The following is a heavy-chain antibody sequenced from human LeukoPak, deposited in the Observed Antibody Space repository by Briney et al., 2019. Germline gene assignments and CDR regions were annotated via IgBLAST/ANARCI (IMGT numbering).Heavy chain of an antibody. Sequence: AGGSLRLPCAASGFTLSHYSIDWVRQAPGKGLERVASITSSSSHIYYADSVKGRFTISRDNAKNSLYLQMNSLRAEDTAIYYCARVMMGATVTTFHYYCMDVWGVGTTVTVSS. D-gene: IGHD4-11*01. J-gene: IGHJ6*03. CDR2: ITSSSSHI. CDR1: GFTLSHYS. V-gene: IGHV3-21*01. CDR3: ARVMMGATVTTFHYYCMDV.